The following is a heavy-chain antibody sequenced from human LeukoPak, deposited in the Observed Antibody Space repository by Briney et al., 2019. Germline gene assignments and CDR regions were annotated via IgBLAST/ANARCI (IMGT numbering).Heavy chain of an antibody. CDR1: GYTFTSYA. D-gene: IGHD4-23*01. Sequence: ASVKVSCKASGYTFTSYAMHWVRQAPGQRLEWMGWINAGNGNTKYSQEFQGRVTITRDTSASTAYMELSSLRSDDTAVYYCAREIYSTVVTPFDPWGQGTLVTVSS. CDR3: AREIYSTVVTPFDP. V-gene: IGHV1-3*01. J-gene: IGHJ5*02. CDR2: INAGNGNT.